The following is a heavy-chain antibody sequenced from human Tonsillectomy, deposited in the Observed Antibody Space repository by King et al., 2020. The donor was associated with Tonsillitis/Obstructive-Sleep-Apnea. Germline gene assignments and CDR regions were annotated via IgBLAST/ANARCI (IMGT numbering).Heavy chain of an antibody. V-gene: IGHV3-7*04. CDR1: GFTFSSYW. CDR2: IKQDGSEK. CDR3: ARGVSGDCRSTSCSSYYYYYYMDV. D-gene: IGHD2-2*01. J-gene: IGHJ6*03. Sequence: VQLVESGGGLVQPGGSLRLSCAASGFTFSSYWMSWVRQAPGKGLEWVANIKQDGSEKYYVDSVKGRFTFSRDNAKNSLYLQMNSLRAEDTAVYYCARGVSGDCRSTSCSSYYYYYYMDVWGKGTTVTVSS.